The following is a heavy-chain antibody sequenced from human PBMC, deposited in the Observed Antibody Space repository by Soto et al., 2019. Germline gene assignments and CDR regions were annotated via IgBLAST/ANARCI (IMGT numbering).Heavy chain of an antibody. V-gene: IGHV3-23*01. Sequence: EVQLLESGGGLVQPGGSLRLSCAASGFTFSSCGMSWVRQAPGKGLEWVSAISGSGGSTYYADSVKGRFTISRDNSKNTLYLQLNSLRVEDTAVYYCAKSLSWYSWYFDLWGRGPLVTVSS. D-gene: IGHD6-13*01. CDR3: AKSLSWYSWYFDL. CDR2: ISGSGGST. CDR1: GFTFSSCG. J-gene: IGHJ2*01.